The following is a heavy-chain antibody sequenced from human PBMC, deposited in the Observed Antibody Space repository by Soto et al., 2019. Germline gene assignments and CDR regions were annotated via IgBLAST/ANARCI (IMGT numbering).Heavy chain of an antibody. CDR1: GGTFSSYA. D-gene: IGHD6-25*01. Sequence: QVQLVQSGAEVKKPGSSVKVSCKASGGTFSSYAISWVRQAPGQGLGWMGGIIPIFGTANYAQKFQGRVTITADESTSTAYMERSRLRSEDTAVYYCAREGIASAVYFDYWGQGTLVTVSS. V-gene: IGHV1-69*01. CDR2: IIPIFGTA. CDR3: AREGIASAVYFDY. J-gene: IGHJ4*02.